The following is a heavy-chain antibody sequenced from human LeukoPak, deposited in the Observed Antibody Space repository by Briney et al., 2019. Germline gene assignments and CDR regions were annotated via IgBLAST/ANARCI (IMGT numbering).Heavy chain of an antibody. J-gene: IGHJ4*02. CDR2: IYYSGST. CDR3: AGCSGGSCPLNC. D-gene: IGHD2-15*01. V-gene: IGHV4-39*01. CDR1: GGSISSSSYY. Sequence: SETLSLTCTVSGGSISSSSYYWVWIRQPPGKGLEWIGSIYYSGSTHYNPSLKSRVTISVDTSNNQFSLKLTSVTAADTAAYYCAGCSGGSCPLNCWGQGTLVTVSS.